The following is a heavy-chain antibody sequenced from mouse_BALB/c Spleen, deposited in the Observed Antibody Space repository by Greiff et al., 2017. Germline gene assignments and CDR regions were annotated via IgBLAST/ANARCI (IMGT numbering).Heavy chain of an antibody. D-gene: IGHD2-4*01. Sequence: EVQLQESGAELVKPGASVKLSCTAPGFNIKDTYMHWVKQRPEQGLEWIGRIDPANGNTKYDPKFQGKATITADTSSNTAYLQLSSLTSEDTAVYYCVPYDYHYFDYWGQGTTLTVSS. CDR2: IDPANGNT. J-gene: IGHJ2*01. V-gene: IGHV14-3*02. CDR3: VPYDYHYFDY. CDR1: GFNIKDTY.